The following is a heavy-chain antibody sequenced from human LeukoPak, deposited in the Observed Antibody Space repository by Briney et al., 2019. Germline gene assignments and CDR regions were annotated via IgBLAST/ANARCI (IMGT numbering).Heavy chain of an antibody. D-gene: IGHD6-19*01. Sequence: GGSLRLSCAASGFTFSSYGMHWVRQAPGKGLEGVAFIRYDGSNKYYADSVKGRFTISRDNSKNTLYLQMDSLRAEDTAVYYCAKRPFDSSGWYIRFDYWGQGTLVPVSS. CDR3: AKRPFDSSGWYIRFDY. V-gene: IGHV3-30*02. J-gene: IGHJ4*02. CDR2: IRYDGSNK. CDR1: GFTFSSYG.